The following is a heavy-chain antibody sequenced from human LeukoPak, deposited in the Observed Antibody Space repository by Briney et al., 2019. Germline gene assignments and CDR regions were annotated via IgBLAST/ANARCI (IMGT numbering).Heavy chain of an antibody. Sequence: GGSLRLSCAASGFTFSSYGMHWVRQAPGKGLEWVAVIWYDGSNKYYADSVKGRFTISRDNSKNTLYLQMNSLRGEDTAVYYCTLWASGYRFDYWGQGTLVTVSS. CDR2: IWYDGSNK. J-gene: IGHJ4*02. V-gene: IGHV3-33*01. D-gene: IGHD3-22*01. CDR1: GFTFSSYG. CDR3: TLWASGYRFDY.